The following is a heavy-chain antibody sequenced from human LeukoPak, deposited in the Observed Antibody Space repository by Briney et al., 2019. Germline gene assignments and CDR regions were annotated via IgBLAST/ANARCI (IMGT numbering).Heavy chain of an antibody. V-gene: IGHV1-69*13. CDR3: ARSPYYYDSSGYYLPHYFDY. J-gene: IGHJ4*02. D-gene: IGHD3-22*01. CDR2: IIPIFGTA. CDR1: GYTFTSYG. Sequence: ASVKVSCKASGYTFTSYGISWVRQAPGQGLEWMGGIIPIFGTANYAQKFQGRVTITADESTNTAYMELSSLRSEDTAVYYCARSPYYYDSSGYYLPHYFDYWGQGTLVTVSS.